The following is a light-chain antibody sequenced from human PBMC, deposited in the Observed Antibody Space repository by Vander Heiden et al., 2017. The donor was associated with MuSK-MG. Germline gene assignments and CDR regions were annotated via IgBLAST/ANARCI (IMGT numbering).Light chain of an antibody. CDR1: QSISSY. J-gene: IGKJ2*01. CDR2: AAS. CDR3: QQSDSTPLYT. Sequence: DIQMTQSPSSLSASVGDRVTITCRASQSISSYLNWYQQKPGKAPKLLIYAASSLQRGVPSRFSGSGSGTDFTLTISSLQPEDFATYYCQQSDSTPLYTFGQGTKLEIK. V-gene: IGKV1-39*01.